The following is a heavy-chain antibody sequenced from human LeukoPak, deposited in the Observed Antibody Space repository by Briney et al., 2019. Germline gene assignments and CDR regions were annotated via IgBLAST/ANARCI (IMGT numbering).Heavy chain of an antibody. CDR2: ISGDGAST. V-gene: IGHV3-23*01. CDR1: GFTFSSFA. J-gene: IGHJ3*01. CDR3: AKDSYVSGRPLHTFDV. Sequence: GGSLRLSCVVSGFTFSSFAMHWVRQAPGKGLEWVSGISGDGASTHYAESVKGQFTISRDNSQNTLFLQMNSLRVEDTAIYYCAKDSYVSGRPLHTFDVWGQGTMVTVSS. D-gene: IGHD3-10*01.